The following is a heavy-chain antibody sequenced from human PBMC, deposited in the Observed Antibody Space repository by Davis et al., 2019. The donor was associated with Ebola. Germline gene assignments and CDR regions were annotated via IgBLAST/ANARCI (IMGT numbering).Heavy chain of an antibody. J-gene: IGHJ4*02. Sequence: GESLKISCEASGFTFDYYPMHWVRQAPGKGLEWVSSISSSSSYIYYADSVKGRFTISRDSSKNTLDLQMNSLRAEDTALYSCTKGDRDYSSSPFDYWGQGTLVTVSS. CDR1: GFTFDYYP. D-gene: IGHD3-22*01. CDR3: TKGDRDYSSSPFDY. CDR2: ISSSSSYI. V-gene: IGHV3-21*04.